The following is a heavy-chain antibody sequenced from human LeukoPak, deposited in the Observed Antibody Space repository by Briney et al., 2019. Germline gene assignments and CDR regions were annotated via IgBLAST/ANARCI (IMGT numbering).Heavy chain of an antibody. V-gene: IGHV3-33*01. Sequence: GGSLRLSCAASGFTFSSYGMHWVRQAPGKGLEWVAVIWYDGSNKYYADSVKGRFTISRDNSKNTLYLQMNSLRAEDTAVYYCARVQGHPPNGLDVWGQGTMVTVSS. D-gene: IGHD2-8*01. CDR2: IWYDGSNK. J-gene: IGHJ3*01. CDR1: GFTFSSYG. CDR3: ARVQGHPPNGLDV.